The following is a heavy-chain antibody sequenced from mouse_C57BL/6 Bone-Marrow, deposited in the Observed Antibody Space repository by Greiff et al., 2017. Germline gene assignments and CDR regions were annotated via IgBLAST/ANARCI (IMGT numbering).Heavy chain of an antibody. D-gene: IGHD3-2*02. CDR3: ARGDSSGAWLAY. J-gene: IGHJ3*01. V-gene: IGHV2-2*01. Sequence: VQLKQSGPGLVQPSQSLSITCPVSGFSLTSYGVHWVRQSPGKGLEWLGVIWSGGSTDYNAAFISRLSISKDNSKRQVFCKMNRLQDDDTAIYYGARGDSSGAWLAYWGQGTLVTVSA. CDR1: GFSLTSYG. CDR2: IWSGGST.